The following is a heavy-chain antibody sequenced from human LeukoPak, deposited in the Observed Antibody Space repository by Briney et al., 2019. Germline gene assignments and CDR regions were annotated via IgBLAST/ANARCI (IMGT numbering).Heavy chain of an antibody. Sequence: GGSLRLSCAASGFIFSHYGMNWVRQAPGKGLEWGSGITSRSTTYYADSVKGRFTISRDNSKNTLYLQMNSLRAEDTAVYYCAKDRVPLAARPLHFDYWGQGTLVTVSS. D-gene: IGHD6-6*01. CDR3: AKDRVPLAARPLHFDY. J-gene: IGHJ4*02. V-gene: IGHV3-23*01. CDR2: ITSRSTT. CDR1: GFIFSHYG.